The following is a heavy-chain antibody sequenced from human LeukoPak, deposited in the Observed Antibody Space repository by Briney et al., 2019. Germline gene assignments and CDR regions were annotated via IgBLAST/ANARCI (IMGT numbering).Heavy chain of an antibody. V-gene: IGHV3-53*01. Sequence: PGGSLRLYCAASGFTVSSNYMSWVRQAPGKGLEWVSVIYSGGSTYYADSVKGRFTISRDNSKNTLYLQMNSLRAEDTAVYYCAREGVVVTANSAFDIWGQGTMVTVSS. J-gene: IGHJ3*02. CDR2: IYSGGST. CDR3: AREGVVVTANSAFDI. CDR1: GFTVSSNY. D-gene: IGHD2-21*02.